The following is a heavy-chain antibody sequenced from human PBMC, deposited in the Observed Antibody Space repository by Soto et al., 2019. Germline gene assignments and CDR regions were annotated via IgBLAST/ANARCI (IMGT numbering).Heavy chain of an antibody. Sequence: ASVKVSCKASGYTFTSYAMHWVRQAPGQRLEWMGWINAGNGNTKYSQKFQGRVTITRDTSASTAYMELSSLRSEDTAVYYCARDLAAAAKYNWFDPWGQGTLVTVSS. CDR1: GYTFTSYA. J-gene: IGHJ5*02. CDR2: INAGNGNT. CDR3: ARDLAAAAKYNWFDP. V-gene: IGHV1-3*01. D-gene: IGHD6-13*01.